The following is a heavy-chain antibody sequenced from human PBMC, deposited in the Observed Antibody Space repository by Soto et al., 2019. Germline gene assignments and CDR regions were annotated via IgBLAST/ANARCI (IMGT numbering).Heavy chain of an antibody. Sequence: GSGPTLANPPPPLTLTCTFAGSSLTTGGVGVGWIRQPPGKALEWLALIFSNDDNRYSPSLLNRLTISKDTSKNQLVLIMTNMDPVYTATYYCSHRRSPNEYGWDVWGQGTTVTVSS. CDR3: SHRRSPNEYGWDV. CDR1: GSSLTTGGVG. CDR2: IFSNDDN. D-gene: IGHD2-21*02. V-gene: IGHV2-5*01. J-gene: IGHJ6*02.